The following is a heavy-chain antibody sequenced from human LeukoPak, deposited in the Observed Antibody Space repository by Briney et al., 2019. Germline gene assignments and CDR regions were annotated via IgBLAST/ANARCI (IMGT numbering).Heavy chain of an antibody. CDR3: ARDGDWGFGEFVGAFDI. V-gene: IGHV3-53*01. Sequence: GGSLRLSCAASGFTVSSNYMSWVRQAPGKGLEWVSVIYSGSSTYYADSVKGRFTIYRDNSKNTLYLQMNSLRAEDTAVYYCARDGDWGFGEFVGAFDIWGQGTMVNLFS. CDR2: IYSGSST. D-gene: IGHD3-10*01. CDR1: GFTVSSNY. J-gene: IGHJ3*02.